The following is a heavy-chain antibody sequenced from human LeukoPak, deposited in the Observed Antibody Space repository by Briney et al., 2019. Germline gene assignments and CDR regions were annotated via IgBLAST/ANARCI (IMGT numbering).Heavy chain of an antibody. D-gene: IGHD3-22*01. V-gene: IGHV4-39*07. CDR3: ARAPHFFDTSGSRYYFDY. CDR2: IYYSGNT. CDR1: GGSIRSTTYY. Sequence: SETLSLTCTVSGGSIRSTTYYWGWIRQPPGKGLEWIGSIYYSGNTYYSPSLMSRVTISVDTSKNQFSLNLSSVTAADTAVYYCARAPHFFDTSGSRYYFDYWGQGALVTVSS. J-gene: IGHJ4*02.